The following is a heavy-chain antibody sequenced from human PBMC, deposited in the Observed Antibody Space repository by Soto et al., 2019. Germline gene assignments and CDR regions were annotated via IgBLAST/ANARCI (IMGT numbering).Heavy chain of an antibody. CDR2: INHSGST. CDR3: ARKRMAVAVKTYFDY. Sequence: PSETLSLTCAVYGGSFSGYYWSWIRQPPGKGLEWIGEINHSGSTNYNPSLKSRVTISVDTSKNQFSLKLSSVTAADTAVYYCARKRMAVAVKTYFDYWGQGTLVTVSS. CDR1: GGSFSGYY. V-gene: IGHV4-34*01. J-gene: IGHJ4*02. D-gene: IGHD6-19*01.